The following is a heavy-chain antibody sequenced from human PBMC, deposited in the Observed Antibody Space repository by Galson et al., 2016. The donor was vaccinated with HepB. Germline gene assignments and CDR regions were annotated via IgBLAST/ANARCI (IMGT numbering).Heavy chain of an antibody. D-gene: IGHD6-19*01. V-gene: IGHV1-69*13. CDR1: GGTFNNYA. CDR3: ARSHSNGHSLDY. CDR2: IIPIFRTP. Sequence: SVKVSCKASGGTFNNYAISWVRQAPGQGLEWMGSIIPIFRTPNYAQKFQGTVTITADESTTTAYMELSSLRSEDTAVYYCARSHSNGHSLDYWGQGSLVTVSS. J-gene: IGHJ4*02.